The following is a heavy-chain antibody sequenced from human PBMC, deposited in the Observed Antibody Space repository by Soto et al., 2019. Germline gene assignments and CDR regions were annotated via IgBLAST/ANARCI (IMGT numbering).Heavy chain of an antibody. D-gene: IGHD1-26*01. CDR2: ISGSGGST. V-gene: IGHV3-23*01. Sequence: PGVSLRLSCAASGFTFSSYAMSLVRQAPGKGLEWVSAISGSGGSTYYADSVKGRFTICRDNSKNTLYPQMNSLRAEDTAVYYCSKAPWGGSSGSYHSLFVDWGQGTLVTVFS. CDR1: GFTFSSYA. CDR3: SKAPWGGSSGSYHSLFVD. J-gene: IGHJ4*02.